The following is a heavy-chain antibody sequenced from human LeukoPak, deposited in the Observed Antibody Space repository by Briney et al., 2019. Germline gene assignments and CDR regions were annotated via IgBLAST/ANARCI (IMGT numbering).Heavy chain of an antibody. CDR2: IYYTGNT. Sequence: PSETLSLTCTVSGGSINSYYWSWIRQPPGKGLEWLGYIYYTGNTYYNPSLKSRVTISIDTSKNQLSLKLSSVTAADTAVYYCARGGRAIIRGVIRYDFDYWGQGTLVTVSS. D-gene: IGHD3-10*01. CDR3: ARGGRAIIRGVIRYDFDY. J-gene: IGHJ4*02. CDR1: GGSINSYY. V-gene: IGHV4-59*01.